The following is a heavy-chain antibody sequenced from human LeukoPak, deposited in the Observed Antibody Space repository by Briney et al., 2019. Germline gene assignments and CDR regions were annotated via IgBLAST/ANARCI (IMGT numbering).Heavy chain of an antibody. D-gene: IGHD4-23*01. CDR2: ILYTGRT. CDR1: GGSITSSSSS. J-gene: IGHJ4*02. Sequence: SETLSLTCTVSGGSITSSSSSWVWIRQPPGKGLEWVGSILYTGRTFYNPSLQSRVTVSVDTSKNQFSLKLSSVTAADTAMYYCASPPMHGGHPCWGQGTLVTVSS. CDR3: ASPPMHGGHPC. V-gene: IGHV4-39*07.